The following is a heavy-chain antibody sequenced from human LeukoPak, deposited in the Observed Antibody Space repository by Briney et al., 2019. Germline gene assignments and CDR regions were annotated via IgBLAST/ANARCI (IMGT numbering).Heavy chain of an antibody. CDR3: ASPPPYYYDSSGYRDERDAFDI. J-gene: IGHJ3*02. V-gene: IGHV1-69*05. CDR1: GGTFSSYA. D-gene: IGHD3-22*01. CDR2: IIPIFGTA. Sequence: SVKVSCKPSGGTFSSYAISWVRQAPGQGLEWMGGIIPIFGTANYAQKFQGRVTITTDESTSTAYMELSSLRSEDTAVYYCASPPPYYYDSSGYRDERDAFDIWGQGTMVTVSS.